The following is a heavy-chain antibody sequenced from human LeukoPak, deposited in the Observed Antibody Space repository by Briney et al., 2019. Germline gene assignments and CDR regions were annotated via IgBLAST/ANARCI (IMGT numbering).Heavy chain of an antibody. J-gene: IGHJ4*02. CDR1: GGSISSYY. D-gene: IGHD3-22*01. CDR3: ASYYYDSSGYRFDY. CDR2: IYYSVST. V-gene: IGHV4-59*08. Sequence: SETLSLTCTVSGGSISSYYWSWIRQPPGKGLEWIGYIYYSVSTNYNPSLKSRVTISVDTSKNQFSLKLSSVTAADTAVYYCASYYYDSSGYRFDYWGQGTLVTVSS.